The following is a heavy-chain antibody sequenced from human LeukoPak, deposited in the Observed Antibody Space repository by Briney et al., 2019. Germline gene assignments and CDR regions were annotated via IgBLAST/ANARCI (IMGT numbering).Heavy chain of an antibody. J-gene: IGHJ5*02. CDR3: ARHDIVVVPAAIDPPSGGWFDP. Sequence: SETLSLTCAVSGYSISSGYYWGWIRQPPGKGLEWIGSIYHSGSTYYNPSLKSRVTISVDTSKNQFSLKLSSVTAAGTAVYYCARHDIVVVPAAIDPPSGGWFDPWGQGTLVTVSS. CDR1: GYSISSGYY. V-gene: IGHV4-38-2*01. CDR2: IYHSGST. D-gene: IGHD2-2*01.